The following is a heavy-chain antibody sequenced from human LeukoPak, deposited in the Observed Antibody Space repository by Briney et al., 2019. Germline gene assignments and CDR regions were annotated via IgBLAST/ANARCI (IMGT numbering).Heavy chain of an antibody. Sequence: GGSLRLSCAVSGFTFDDYAMHWVRLVPGKGLEWVSDISWNSDTIGYGDSVKGRFTISRDNAKNSLYLQMNSLRPEDTALYYCATNVGGDSGYGNFDYWGQGTLVTVSS. CDR2: ISWNSDTI. J-gene: IGHJ4*02. CDR3: ATNVGGDSGYGNFDY. D-gene: IGHD5-12*01. CDR1: GFTFDDYA. V-gene: IGHV3-9*01.